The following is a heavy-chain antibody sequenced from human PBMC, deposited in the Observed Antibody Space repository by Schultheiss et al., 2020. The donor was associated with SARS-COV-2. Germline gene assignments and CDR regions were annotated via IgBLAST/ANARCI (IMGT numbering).Heavy chain of an antibody. CDR2: ISAYNGNT. CDR3: ARERGQNWFDP. Sequence: ASVKVSCKASGYTFTSYGISWVRQAPGQGLEWMGWISAYNGNTNYAQKFQGRVTMTRDTSTSTVYMELSSLRSEDTAVYYCARERGQNWFDPWGQGTLVTVSS. V-gene: IGHV1-18*01. J-gene: IGHJ5*02. CDR1: GYTFTSYG. D-gene: IGHD3-16*01.